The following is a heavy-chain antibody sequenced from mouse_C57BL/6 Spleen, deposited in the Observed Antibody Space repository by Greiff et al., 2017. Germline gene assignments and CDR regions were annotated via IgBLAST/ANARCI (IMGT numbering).Heavy chain of an antibody. J-gene: IGHJ3*01. CDR1: GYTFTSYW. CDR3: TVGDYDAGFAY. V-gene: IGHV1-5*01. D-gene: IGHD2-4*01. Sequence: VQLQQSGTVLARPGASVKMSCKTSGYTFTSYWMHWVKQRPGQGLEWIGAIYPGNSDTSYNQKFKGKAKLTAVTSASTAYMELSSLTNEDSAVFYCTVGDYDAGFAYWGQETLVTVSA. CDR2: IYPGNSDT.